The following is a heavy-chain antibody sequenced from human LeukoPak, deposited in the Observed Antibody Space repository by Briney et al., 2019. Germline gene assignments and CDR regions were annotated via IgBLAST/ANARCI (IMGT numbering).Heavy chain of an antibody. CDR3: TTGLNWNDGRISNY. V-gene: IGHV3-15*01. J-gene: IGHJ4*02. D-gene: IGHD1-1*01. CDR2: IKSKSDDGTT. CDR1: GFTFTNAW. Sequence: GGSLRLSCVASGFTFTNAWMTWVRQTPGKGLEWVGRIKSKSDDGTTDYAAPVKGRFTISRDDSENTLYLQMNSLKTEDTAVYYCTTGLNWNDGRISNYWGQGTLVTVSS.